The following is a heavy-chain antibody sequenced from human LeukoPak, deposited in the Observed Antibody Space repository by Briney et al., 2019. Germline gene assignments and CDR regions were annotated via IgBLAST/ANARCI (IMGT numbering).Heavy chain of an antibody. Sequence: PSETLSLTCTVSGGSISSFYWSWIRQPPGRGLEWIGYIYYSGSTNYNPSLKSRVTISVDTSKIQFSLKLSSVTAADTAVYYCARGNYLDYWGQGTLVTVSS. CDR3: ARGNYLDY. V-gene: IGHV4-59*01. CDR2: IYYSGST. J-gene: IGHJ4*02. CDR1: GGSISSFY.